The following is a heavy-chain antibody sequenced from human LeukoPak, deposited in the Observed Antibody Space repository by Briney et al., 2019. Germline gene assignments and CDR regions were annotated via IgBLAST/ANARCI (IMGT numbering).Heavy chain of an antibody. V-gene: IGHV3-33*01. CDR1: GFTFSTYG. Sequence: GGSLRLSCVASGFTFSTYGMHWVRQAPGKGLEWVAVIWYDGSNKYYADSVKGRFTISRDNSKNTLYLQMNSLRAEDTAVYYCARDVVVAAAYYYYGMDVWGQGTTVTVSS. D-gene: IGHD2-15*01. CDR3: ARDVVVAAAYYYYGMDV. CDR2: IWYDGSNK. J-gene: IGHJ6*02.